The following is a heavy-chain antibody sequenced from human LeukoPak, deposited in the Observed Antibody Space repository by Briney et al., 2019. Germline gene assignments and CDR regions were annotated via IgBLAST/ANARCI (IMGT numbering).Heavy chain of an antibody. CDR1: GFTFSSYA. D-gene: IGHD3-22*01. CDR2: ISSSGGST. Sequence: PGGSLRLSCAASGFTFSSYAMSWVRQAPGKGLEWVSAISSSGGSTYYAESVKGRLTISRDNSKNTLYLQMNSLRAEDTAVYYCAKGGYYYDSSGYSLWGQGTLVTVSS. J-gene: IGHJ4*02. CDR3: AKGGYYYDSSGYSL. V-gene: IGHV3-23*01.